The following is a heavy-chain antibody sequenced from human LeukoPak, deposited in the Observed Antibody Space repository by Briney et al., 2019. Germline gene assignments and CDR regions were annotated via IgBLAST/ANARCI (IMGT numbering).Heavy chain of an antibody. CDR1: GGSISSDY. V-gene: IGHV4-59*01. J-gene: IGHJ6*02. CDR3: ARLTSVDSVMDV. CDR2: IYHSGSS. Sequence: ETLSLTCTFSGGSISSDYWSWIRQPPGKGLEWIGYIYHSGSSNYNPSLKSRVTISVDTSKNQYSLNLISVTAADTAVYYCARLTSVDSVMDVWGQGTTLTVS. D-gene: IGHD5/OR15-5a*01.